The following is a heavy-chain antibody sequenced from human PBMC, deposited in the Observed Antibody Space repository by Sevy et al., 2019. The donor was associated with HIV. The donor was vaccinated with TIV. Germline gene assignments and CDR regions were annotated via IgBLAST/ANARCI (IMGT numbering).Heavy chain of an antibody. J-gene: IGHJ6*02. V-gene: IGHV1-18*01. D-gene: IGHD3-3*01. Sequence: ASVKVSCKASGYTFTSYGISWVRQAPGQGHEWMGWISAYNGNTNYAQKLQGRVTMTTDTSTSTAYMELRSLRSDDTAVYYCARRGVYDFWSGYLGYYYYGMDVWGQGTTVTVSS. CDR3: ARRGVYDFWSGYLGYYYYGMDV. CDR1: GYTFTSYG. CDR2: ISAYNGNT.